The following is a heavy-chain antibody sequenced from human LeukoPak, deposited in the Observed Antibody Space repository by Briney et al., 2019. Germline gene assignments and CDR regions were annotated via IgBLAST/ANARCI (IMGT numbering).Heavy chain of an antibody. D-gene: IGHD5-24*01. CDR1: GFTFSSYA. Sequence: GGSLRLSCAASGFTFSSYAMSWVRQAPGKGLEWVSAIRGGGDNTYYADSVKGRFTISRDNAKNSLYLQMNSLRVEDTAVYYCAKEGRSLQTYWGQGTLVTVSS. CDR2: IRGGGDNT. CDR3: AKEGRSLQTY. V-gene: IGHV3-23*01. J-gene: IGHJ4*02.